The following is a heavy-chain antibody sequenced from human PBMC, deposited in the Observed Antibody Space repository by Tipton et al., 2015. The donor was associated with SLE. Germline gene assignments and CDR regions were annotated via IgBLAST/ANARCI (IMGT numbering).Heavy chain of an antibody. CDR3: ARDHGGYCSGGSCSHFDY. V-gene: IGHV3-48*03. CDR1: GFTFSSYE. CDR2: ISSSGSTI. J-gene: IGHJ4*02. Sequence: SLRLSCAASGFTFSSYEMNWVRQAPGKGLEWVSYISSSGSTIYYADSVKGRFTISRDNAKNSLYLQMNSLRAEDTAVYYCARDHGGYCSGGSCSHFDYWGQGTLVTVSS. D-gene: IGHD2-15*01.